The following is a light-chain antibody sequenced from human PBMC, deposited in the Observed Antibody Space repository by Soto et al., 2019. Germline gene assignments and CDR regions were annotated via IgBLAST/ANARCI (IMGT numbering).Light chain of an antibody. CDR2: RDN. CDR1: SSNIGSNY. J-gene: IGLJ2*01. CDR3: AAWDDTLSGVV. V-gene: IGLV1-47*01. Sequence: QAVVTQPPSASGTPGQRVTIYCSGSSSNIGSNYVYWYQQLPRTAPKLLLYRDNQRPSGVPDRFSDSKSGTSASLAISGLRSDDEADYYCAAWDDTLSGVVFGGATKLTVL.